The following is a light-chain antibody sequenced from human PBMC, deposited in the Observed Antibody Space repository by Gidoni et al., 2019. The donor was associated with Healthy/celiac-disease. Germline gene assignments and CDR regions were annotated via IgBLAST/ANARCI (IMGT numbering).Light chain of an antibody. CDR3: QQSYSTPPCT. Sequence: MQMTHSPSSLSASVGDRATITCRASQSISSYLNWYQQKPGKAPKLLIYAASSLQSGVPSRFSGSGSGTDFTLTISSLQPEDFATYYCQQSYSTPPCTFGQGTKLEIK. V-gene: IGKV1-39*01. J-gene: IGKJ2*02. CDR2: AAS. CDR1: QSISSY.